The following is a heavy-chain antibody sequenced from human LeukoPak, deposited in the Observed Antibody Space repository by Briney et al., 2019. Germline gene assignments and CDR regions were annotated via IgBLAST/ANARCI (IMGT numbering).Heavy chain of an antibody. CDR1: GGTFSSYA. CDR3: ARSGSYIYYFDS. D-gene: IGHD1-26*01. Sequence: SVKVSCKASGGTFSSYAISWVRQAPGQGLEWMGGIIPIFGTANYAQKFQGRVTITADESTSTAYMELSSLRSEDTAVYYCARSGSYIYYFDSWGQGTRVTVSS. J-gene: IGHJ4*02. CDR2: IIPIFGTA. V-gene: IGHV1-69*13.